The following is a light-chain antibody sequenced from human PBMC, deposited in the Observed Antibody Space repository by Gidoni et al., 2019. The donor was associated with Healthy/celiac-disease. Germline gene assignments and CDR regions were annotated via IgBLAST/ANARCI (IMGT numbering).Light chain of an antibody. CDR1: SSK. Sequence: QSVLTQPPSVSAAPGQKVTISCSGSSSKLLIYDNNKRPSGIPDRFSGSKSGTSATLGITGLQTGDEADYYCGTWDSSLSAWVFGGGTKLTVL. V-gene: IGLV1-51*01. CDR2: DNN. CDR3: GTWDSSLSAWV. J-gene: IGLJ3*02.